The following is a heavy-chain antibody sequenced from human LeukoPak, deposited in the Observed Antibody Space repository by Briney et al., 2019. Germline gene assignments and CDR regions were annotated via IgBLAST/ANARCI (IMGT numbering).Heavy chain of an antibody. V-gene: IGHV3-15*07. Sequence: NPGGSLRLSCAASGFTFSNAWMNWVRKAPGKGLEWVGRIKSKTVGGTTDYAAPVKGRFTISRDDSKNTLYLQMNSLKTEDTAVYYCTTDGYSSGWPQTSFDYWGQGTLVTVSS. J-gene: IGHJ4*02. CDR3: TTDGYSSGWPQTSFDY. CDR1: GFTFSNAW. CDR2: IKSKTVGGTT. D-gene: IGHD6-19*01.